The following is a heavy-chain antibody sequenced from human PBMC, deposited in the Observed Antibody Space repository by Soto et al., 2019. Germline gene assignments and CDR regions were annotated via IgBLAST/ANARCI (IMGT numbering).Heavy chain of an antibody. CDR3: ARTSRSSHGRYFDY. D-gene: IGHD2-2*01. CDR2: INPNSGGT. CDR1: GYTFTGYY. Sequence: ASVKVSCKASGYTFTGYYMHWFRQAPGQGLEWMGWINPNSGGTNYAQKFQGRDTMTRDTSISTAYMQLSRLRSDDTAVYYCARTSRSSHGRYFDYWGQGTLVTVSS. J-gene: IGHJ4*02. V-gene: IGHV1-2*02.